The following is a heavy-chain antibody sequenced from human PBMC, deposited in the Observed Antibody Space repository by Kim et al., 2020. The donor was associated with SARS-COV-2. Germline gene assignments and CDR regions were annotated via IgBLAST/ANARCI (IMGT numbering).Heavy chain of an antibody. D-gene: IGHD6-13*01. V-gene: IGHV3-21*01. Sequence: VKGRFTISRDNAKNSLYLQMNSLRAEDTAVYYCARGPPQEPYSRPYGMDVWGQGTTVTVSS. CDR3: ARGPPQEPYSRPYGMDV. J-gene: IGHJ6*02.